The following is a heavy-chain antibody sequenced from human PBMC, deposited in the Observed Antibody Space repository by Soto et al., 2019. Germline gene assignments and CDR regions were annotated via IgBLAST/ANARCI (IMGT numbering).Heavy chain of an antibody. V-gene: IGHV1-8*01. D-gene: IGHD3-22*01. CDR1: GYTFTGHD. J-gene: IGHJ5*02. Sequence: GASVKVACKASGYTFTGHDINWVRQATGQGLEWMGWMNPNRGNTGYAQKFQGRVTMTRSTSISTAYMELSNLRSEDPAVYYCVRGYTYSSGPWGQGTLVTVS. CDR3: VRGYTYSSGP. CDR2: MNPNRGNT.